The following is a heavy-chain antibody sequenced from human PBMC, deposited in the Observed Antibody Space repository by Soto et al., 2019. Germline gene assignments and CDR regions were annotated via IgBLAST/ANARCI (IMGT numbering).Heavy chain of an antibody. CDR3: ARGGPFWSGYLFRFDP. CDR2: IYYSGST. Sequence: SETLSLTCTVSGGSISSGDYYWSWIRQPPGKGLEWIGYIYYSGSTYYNPSLKSRVTISVDTSKNQFSLKLSSVTAADTAVYYCARGGPFWSGYLFRFDPWGQGTLVTVSS. V-gene: IGHV4-30-4*01. J-gene: IGHJ5*02. D-gene: IGHD3-3*01. CDR1: GGSISSGDYY.